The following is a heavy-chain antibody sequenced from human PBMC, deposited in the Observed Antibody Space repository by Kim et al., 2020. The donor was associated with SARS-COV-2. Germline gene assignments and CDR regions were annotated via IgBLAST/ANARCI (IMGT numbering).Heavy chain of an antibody. CDR2: IYYSGST. Sequence: SETLSLTCTVSGGSVSSGSYYWSWIRQPPGKGLEWIGYIYYSGSTNYNPSLKSRVTISVDTSKNQFSLKLSSVTAADTAVYYCARDRGIAAAGMYYYGMDVWGQGTTVTVSS. CDR1: GGSVSSGSYY. V-gene: IGHV4-61*01. CDR3: ARDRGIAAAGMYYYGMDV. J-gene: IGHJ6*02. D-gene: IGHD6-13*01.